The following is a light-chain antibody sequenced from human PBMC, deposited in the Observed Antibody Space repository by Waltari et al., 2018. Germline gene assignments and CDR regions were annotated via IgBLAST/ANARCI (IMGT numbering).Light chain of an antibody. CDR3: QQYKRPPWT. CDR2: KAF. CDR1: ESINTW. J-gene: IGKJ1*01. Sequence: DIQMTQSPSSLSASVGDRVTITCRATESINTWLAWYQQKPGKAPKLLIYKAFNLESGVPSRFSGSGSGTEFTLSISNLQPDDFATYYRQQYKRPPWTFGQGTKVDI. V-gene: IGKV1-5*03.